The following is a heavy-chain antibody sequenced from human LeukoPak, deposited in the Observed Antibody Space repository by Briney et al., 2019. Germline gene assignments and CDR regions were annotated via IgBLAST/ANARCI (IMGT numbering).Heavy chain of an antibody. CDR3: ACRDLTSTWSFP. Sequence: GESLKISCQCFGYSFTSYWIGWVRPMPGKGMGWVGVIYPGDSRIRCNPSFQGQVTISVDKAISTAYLQWVSLKASDTAMYYCACRDLTSTWSFPWGQGTLVTVSS. CDR1: GYSFTSYW. V-gene: IGHV5-51*01. CDR2: IYPGDSRI. D-gene: IGHD6-13*01. J-gene: IGHJ5*02.